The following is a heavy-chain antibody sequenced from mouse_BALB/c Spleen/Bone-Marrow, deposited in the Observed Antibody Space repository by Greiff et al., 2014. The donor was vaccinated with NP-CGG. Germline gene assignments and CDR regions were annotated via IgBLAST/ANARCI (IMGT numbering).Heavy chain of an antibody. CDR1: GFSLTNYG. V-gene: IGHV2-9*02. J-gene: IGHJ4*01. CDR3: ARITTATGAMDY. CDR2: IWADGST. Sequence: VQRVESGPGLVAPSQSLSITCTVSGFSLTNYGVHWARQPPGKGLEWLGVIWADGSTNYNSALMSRLSISKDNSKSQVFFKMNSLQTDDTAMYYCARITTATGAMDYWGQGTSVTVSS. D-gene: IGHD1-2*01.